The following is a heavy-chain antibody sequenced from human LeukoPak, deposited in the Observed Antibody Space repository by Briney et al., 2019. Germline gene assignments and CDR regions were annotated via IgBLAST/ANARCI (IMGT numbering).Heavy chain of an antibody. CDR1: GGSISTYY. CDR3: ARGTVPNAFDI. V-gene: IGHV4-4*07. CDR2: IYTSGST. D-gene: IGHD1/OR15-1a*01. Sequence: SETLSLTCTVSGGSISTYYWSWIRQPAGKGLEWIGRIYTSGSTNYDPSLKSRVTMSVDTSKNQFSLKLSSVTAADTAVYFCARGTVPNAFDIWGQGTMVTVS. J-gene: IGHJ3*02.